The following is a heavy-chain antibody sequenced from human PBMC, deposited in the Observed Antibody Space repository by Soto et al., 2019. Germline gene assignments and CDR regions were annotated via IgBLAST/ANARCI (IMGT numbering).Heavy chain of an antibody. J-gene: IGHJ5*02. CDR3: ARKHSLDYIRWGLDP. Sequence: ASVKVSCKASGYPFSDNQIHWLRRAPGQGLEWMGRINPKSDDTNYAQKFQGRVTMTRDTSIDTAYLELTGLTSDDTATYYCARKHSLDYIRWGLDPWGQGTLVTAPQ. CDR2: INPKSDDT. V-gene: IGHV1-2*02. CDR1: GYPFSDNQ. D-gene: IGHD4-4*01.